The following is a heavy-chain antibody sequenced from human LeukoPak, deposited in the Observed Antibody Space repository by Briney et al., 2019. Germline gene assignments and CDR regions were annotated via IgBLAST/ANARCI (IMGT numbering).Heavy chain of an antibody. CDR1: GFTFTSSA. CDR3: AADPYDYGDYVLGY. J-gene: IGHJ4*02. D-gene: IGHD4-17*01. V-gene: IGHV1-58*01. Sequence: TSVRVSCKASGFTFTSSAVQWVRQARGQRLEWIGWIVVGSGNTNYAQKFQERVTITRDMSTSTAYMELSSLRSEDTAVYYCAADPYDYGDYVLGYWGQGTLVTVSS. CDR2: IVVGSGNT.